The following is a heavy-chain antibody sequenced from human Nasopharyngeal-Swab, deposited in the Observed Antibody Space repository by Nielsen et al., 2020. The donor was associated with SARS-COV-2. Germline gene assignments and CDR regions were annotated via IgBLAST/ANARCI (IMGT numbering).Heavy chain of an antibody. D-gene: IGHD2-15*01. V-gene: IGHV1-2*06. CDR3: AAIKYCSGGSCYGGASDY. CDR2: INPNSGGT. CDR1: GYTFTGYY. J-gene: IGHJ4*02. Sequence: ASVKVSCKASGYTFTGYYMHWVRQAPGQGLEWMGRINPNSGGTNYAQKFQERVTITRDMSTSTAYMELSSLRSEDTAVYYCAAIKYCSGGSCYGGASDYWGQGTLVTVSS.